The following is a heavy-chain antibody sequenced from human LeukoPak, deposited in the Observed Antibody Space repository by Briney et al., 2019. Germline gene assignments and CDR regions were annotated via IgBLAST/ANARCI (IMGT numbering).Heavy chain of an antibody. CDR2: IYYSGST. D-gene: IGHD3-3*01. J-gene: IGHJ5*02. Sequence: SETLSLTCTVSGGSISSGGYYWSWIRQHPGKGLEWIGYIYYSGSTYYNPSLKSRVTISVDTSKNQFSLKLSSVTAADTAVYYCARSTYYDFWSGSPFDPWGREPWSPSPQ. V-gene: IGHV4-31*03. CDR3: ARSTYYDFWSGSPFDP. CDR1: GGSISSGGYY.